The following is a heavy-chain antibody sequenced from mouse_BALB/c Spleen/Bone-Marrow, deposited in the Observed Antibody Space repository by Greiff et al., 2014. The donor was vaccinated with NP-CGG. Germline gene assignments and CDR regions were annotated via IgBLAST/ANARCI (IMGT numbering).Heavy chain of an antibody. CDR2: INPSTGNT. D-gene: IGHD2-1*01. CDR1: GYTFTNYW. V-gene: IGHV1-7*01. CDR3: ARGNYEAMDY. Sequence: SGAELAKPGASVKMSCKASGYTFTNYWMHWVKQRPGRGLEWIGYINPSTGNTEYNQKFKDKATLTADKSSNTAFMQLSSLTSEDSAVYFCARGNYEAMDYWGQGTSVTVSS. J-gene: IGHJ4*01.